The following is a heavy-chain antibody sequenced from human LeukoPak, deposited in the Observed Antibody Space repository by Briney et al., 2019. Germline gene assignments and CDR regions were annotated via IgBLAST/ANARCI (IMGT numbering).Heavy chain of an antibody. CDR2: ISGSGGST. Sequence: GGSLRLSCAASGFTFNSYAMNWVRQAPGKGLEWVSAISGSGGSTYYADSVKGRFTISRDNSKNTLYLQMNSLRAEDTAVYYCARHSGYSAFDIWGQGTMVTVSS. J-gene: IGHJ3*02. V-gene: IGHV3-23*01. CDR3: ARHSGYSAFDI. CDR1: GFTFNSYA. D-gene: IGHD3-22*01.